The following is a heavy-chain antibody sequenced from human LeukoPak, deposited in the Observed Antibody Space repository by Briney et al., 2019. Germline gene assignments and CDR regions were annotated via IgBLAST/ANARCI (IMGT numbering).Heavy chain of an antibody. CDR1: GFTFSSYE. D-gene: IGHD2-15*01. J-gene: IGHJ4*02. V-gene: IGHV3-48*03. Sequence: SGGSLRLSCAASGFTFSSYEMNWVRQAPGKGLEWVSYISSSGSTIYYADSVKGRFTISRDNAKNSLYLQMNSLRAEDTAVYYCARSYCSGGSCYLGYWGQGILVTVSS. CDR3: ARSYCSGGSCYLGY. CDR2: ISSSGSTI.